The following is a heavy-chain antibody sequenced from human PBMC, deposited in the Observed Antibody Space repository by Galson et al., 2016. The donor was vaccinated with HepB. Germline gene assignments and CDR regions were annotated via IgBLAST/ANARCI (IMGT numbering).Heavy chain of an antibody. CDR1: GFTISSHY. CDR2: ISTDGRTA. Sequence: SLRLSCAASGFTISSHYMSWVRQAPGKGLVWVSRISTDGRTANQADSVKGRFTISRENARNTVYLQMNSLTAEDTAVYYCGAFRGDSSGYGEYWSQGTLVTVSS. V-gene: IGHV3-74*01. D-gene: IGHD5-18*01. J-gene: IGHJ4*02. CDR3: GAFRGDSSGYGEY.